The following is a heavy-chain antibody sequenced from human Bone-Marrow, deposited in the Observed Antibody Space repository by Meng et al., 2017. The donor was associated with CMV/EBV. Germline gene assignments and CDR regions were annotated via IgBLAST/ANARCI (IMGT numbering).Heavy chain of an antibody. J-gene: IGHJ3*02. D-gene: IGHD2-15*01. CDR2: ISSSGSTI. Sequence: GGSLRLSCAASGFTFSDYYMSRIRQAPGKGLEWVSYISSSGSTIYYADSVKGRFTISRDNAKNSLYLQMNSLRAEDTAVYYCARAILQAHDAFDIWGQGTMVTVSS. CDR3: ARAILQAHDAFDI. CDR1: GFTFSDYY. V-gene: IGHV3-11*01.